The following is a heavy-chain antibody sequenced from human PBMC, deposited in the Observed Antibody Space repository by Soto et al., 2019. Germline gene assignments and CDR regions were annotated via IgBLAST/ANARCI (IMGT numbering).Heavy chain of an antibody. CDR2: ISAYNGNT. V-gene: IGHV1-18*01. CDR3: ARDPGFRSDY. Sequence: QVQLVQSGAEVKKPGASVKVSCKASGYTFTIYGISWVRQAPGQGLEWMGWISAYNGNTNSAQKLKGRVTMTTDTSTSTAYMDLRSLRSDDTAVDYGARDPGFRSDYWGQGTLVTVSS. D-gene: IGHD3-9*01. CDR1: GYTFTIYG. J-gene: IGHJ4*02.